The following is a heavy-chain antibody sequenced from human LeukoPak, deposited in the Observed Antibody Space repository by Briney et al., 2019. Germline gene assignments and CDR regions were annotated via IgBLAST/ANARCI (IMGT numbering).Heavy chain of an antibody. CDR1: GYTFTKYG. V-gene: IGHV1-18*01. J-gene: IGHJ4*02. CDR3: ARGDDYGDY. Sequence: ASVKVSCKASGYTFTKYGITWVRQAPGQGLEWMGWISTYNGNTNYAQKLQGRVTMTTDTSMSTAYMELRSLISDDAAVYYCARGDDYGDYWGQGTLVTVSS. CDR2: ISTYNGNT.